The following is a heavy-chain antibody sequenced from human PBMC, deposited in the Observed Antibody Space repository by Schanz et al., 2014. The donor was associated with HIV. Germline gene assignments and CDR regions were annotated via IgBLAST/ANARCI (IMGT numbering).Heavy chain of an antibody. D-gene: IGHD2-2*01. V-gene: IGHV1-2*02. CDR1: GYLFTNYG. CDR3: ARLGPIVVVPGPLAWYFDL. CDR2: INPNSGGS. Sequence: QVQLVQSGAEVKKPGASVKVSCKASGYLFTNYGVNWVRQAPGQGPEWMGWINPNSGGSKFAQKFQGRVTLTTDTSINTAYMEMTRLTSHDTAVYYCARLGPIVVVPGPLAWYFDLWGRGTLVTVSS. J-gene: IGHJ2*01.